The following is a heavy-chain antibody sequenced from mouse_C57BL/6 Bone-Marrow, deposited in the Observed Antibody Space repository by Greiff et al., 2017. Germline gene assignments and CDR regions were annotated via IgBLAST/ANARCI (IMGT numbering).Heavy chain of an antibody. CDR1: GYTFTSYW. V-gene: IGHV1-53*01. CDR3: ARDIVFGYFHWYFDV. J-gene: IGHJ1*03. CDR2: INPSYVGT. Sequence: QVQLQQPGTELVKPGASVKLSCKASGYTFTSYWMHWVKQRPGQGLEWIGNINPSYVGTNYNEKFKSKATLTVDKSSSTAYMQLSSLTSEDSAVYYCARDIVFGYFHWYFDVWGTGTTVTVSS. D-gene: IGHD2-3*01.